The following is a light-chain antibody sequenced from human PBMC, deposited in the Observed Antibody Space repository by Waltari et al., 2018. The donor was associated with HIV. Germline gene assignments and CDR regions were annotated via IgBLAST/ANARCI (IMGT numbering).Light chain of an antibody. CDR2: EVS. Sequence: QSALTQPPSASGSPGQSVTISCTGTSSDVGGYNYVSWYQQHPGKAPKLMIYEVSKRPSGCPDRFSGSKSGNTASLTVSGLQAEDEADYYCSSYAGSNNFVVFGGGTKLTVL. V-gene: IGLV2-8*01. CDR1: SSDVGGYNY. CDR3: SSYAGSNNFVV. J-gene: IGLJ2*01.